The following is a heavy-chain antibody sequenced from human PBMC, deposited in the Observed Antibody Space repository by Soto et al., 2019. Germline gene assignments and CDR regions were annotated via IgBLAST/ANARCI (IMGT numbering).Heavy chain of an antibody. CDR2: IFYSGST. Sequence: QVQLQESGPGLVKPSETLSLTCTVSGGSISSYYWSWIRQPPGKGLEWIGYIFYSGSTNYNPSLTRXXPXSXXTSKHQFSLKLSSVTAADTAVYYCARGPTRYYFDYWGQGTLVTVSS. CDR3: ARGPTRYYFDY. J-gene: IGHJ4*02. CDR1: GGSISSYY. V-gene: IGHV4-59*01.